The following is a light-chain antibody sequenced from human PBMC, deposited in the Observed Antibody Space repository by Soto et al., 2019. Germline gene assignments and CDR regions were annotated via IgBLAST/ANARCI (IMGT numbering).Light chain of an antibody. Sequence: DIQMTQSTSSLSASVGDRVTINCRASQGISNSLAWYHQKPGKVPRLLIYGASTLRSGVPSRFSGGGSGTDFTFTISSLQPEDVATYYCQEYNSAPFTFGPGTK. J-gene: IGKJ3*01. CDR2: GAS. CDR3: QEYNSAPFT. CDR1: QGISNS. V-gene: IGKV1-27*01.